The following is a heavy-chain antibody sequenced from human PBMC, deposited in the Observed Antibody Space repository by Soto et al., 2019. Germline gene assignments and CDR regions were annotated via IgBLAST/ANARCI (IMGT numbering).Heavy chain of an antibody. D-gene: IGHD1-26*01. V-gene: IGHV4-4*02. J-gene: IGHJ6*02. CDR3: ARISGSYYYGMDV. CDR1: GGSISSSNW. CDR2: IYHSGNT. Sequence: PSETLSLTCAVSGGSISSSNWWSWVRQPPGKGLEWIGEIYHSGNTNYNPSLKSRVTISVDKSKNQFSLKLSSVTAADTAVYYCARISGSYYYGMDVWGQGTTVT.